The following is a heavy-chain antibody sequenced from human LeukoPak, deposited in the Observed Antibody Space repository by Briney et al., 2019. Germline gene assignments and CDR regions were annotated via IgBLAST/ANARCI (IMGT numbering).Heavy chain of an antibody. Sequence: ASVKVSCKASGYTFTSYYMHWVRQAPGQGLEWMGIINPSGGSTSYAQKFQGRVTMTRDMSTSTVYMELSSLRSEDPAVYYCARGPDIVVVPAAGSSGSLPRGYYYYYMDVWGKGTTVTVSS. J-gene: IGHJ6*03. CDR3: ARGPDIVVVPAAGSSGSLPRGYYYYYMDV. CDR1: GYTFTSYY. D-gene: IGHD2-2*01. CDR2: INPSGGST. V-gene: IGHV1-46*01.